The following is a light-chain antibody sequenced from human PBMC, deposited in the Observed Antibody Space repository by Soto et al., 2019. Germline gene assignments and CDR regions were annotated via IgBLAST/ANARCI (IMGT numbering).Light chain of an antibody. J-gene: IGKJ5*01. CDR3: QQYNDWPFS. CDR2: GAS. Sequence: EILMTQSPATLSVSPGEIATLSCRASQSVTISLAWYQQKPGQAPTLLIYGASTRATGTPVRFSGSGSGTEFTLTISSLQSEDFAVYYCQQYNDWPFSFGQGTRLEIK. CDR1: QSVTIS. V-gene: IGKV3-15*01.